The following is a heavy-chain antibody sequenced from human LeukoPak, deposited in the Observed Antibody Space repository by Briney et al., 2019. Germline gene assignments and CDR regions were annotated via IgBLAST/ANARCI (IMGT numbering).Heavy chain of an antibody. V-gene: IGHV1-69*13. CDR1: GGTFSGYA. D-gene: IGHD3-10*01. CDR2: IIPIFGAT. Sequence: GASVKVSCKASGGTFSGYAINWVRQAPGQGLKGMGGIIPIFGATNYAQKFQVRVTITADESTSTAYMELSSLSSEDTAVSYCATGRARGGYYGSGSYLDYWGQGTLVTVSS. CDR3: ATGRARGGYYGSGSYLDY. J-gene: IGHJ4*02.